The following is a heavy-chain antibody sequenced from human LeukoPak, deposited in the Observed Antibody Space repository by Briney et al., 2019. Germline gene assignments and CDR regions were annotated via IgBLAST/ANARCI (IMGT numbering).Heavy chain of an antibody. CDR2: ISSSSSYI. D-gene: IGHD3-22*01. Sequence: GGSLRLSCAASGFTFSSYSMNWVRQAPGKGLEWVSSISSSSSYIYYADSVKGRFTISRDNGKNSLYLQMNSLRAEDTAVYYCARDARYYYDSSGYYPDAFDIWGQGTMVTVSS. V-gene: IGHV3-21*01. J-gene: IGHJ3*02. CDR3: ARDARYYYDSSGYYPDAFDI. CDR1: GFTFSSYS.